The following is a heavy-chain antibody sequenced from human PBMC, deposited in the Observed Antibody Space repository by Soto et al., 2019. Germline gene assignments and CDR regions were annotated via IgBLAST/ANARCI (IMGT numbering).Heavy chain of an antibody. CDR1: GFTFSSYA. CDR3: ARDRGPDFAAAGTEYYYYGMEV. V-gene: IGHV3-30-3*01. Sequence: GGSLRLSCAASGFTFSSYAMHWVRQAPGKGLEWVAVISYDGSNKYYADSVKGRFTISRDNSKNTLYLQMNSLRAEDTAVYYCARDRGPDFAAAGTEYYYYGMEVWGQGTTVTVTS. J-gene: IGHJ6*02. CDR2: ISYDGSNK. D-gene: IGHD6-13*01.